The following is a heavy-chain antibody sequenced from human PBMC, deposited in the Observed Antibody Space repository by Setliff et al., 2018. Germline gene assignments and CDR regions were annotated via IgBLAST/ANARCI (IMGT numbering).Heavy chain of an antibody. V-gene: IGHV4-34*01. CDR1: DGSFSDYY. CDR3: ARRWNFGPYGSGIHDGFDM. J-gene: IGHJ3*02. D-gene: IGHD3-10*01. CDR2: INHYGST. Sequence: PSETLSLTCAVFDGSFSDYYWSWIRQPPGKGLEWIGEINHYGSTKYKSSLGSRVTISVDTSKNQFSLNLNSVTAADTAVYYCARRWNFGPYGSGIHDGFDMWGQGTMVTVSS.